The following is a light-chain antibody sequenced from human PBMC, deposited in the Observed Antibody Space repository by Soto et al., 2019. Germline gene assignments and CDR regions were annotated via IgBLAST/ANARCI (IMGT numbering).Light chain of an antibody. J-gene: IGLJ3*02. CDR1: TSDVAIYNP. CDR3: CSYAGSSGV. CDR2: EGT. V-gene: IGLV2-23*01. Sequence: QSALTQPASVSGSPGQSITISCTGATSDVAIYNPVSWYQQHPGKAPKVMIYEGTKRPSGVSNRFSGSRSGNTASLTISGLQAEDEADYYCCSYAGSSGVFGGGTKLTVL.